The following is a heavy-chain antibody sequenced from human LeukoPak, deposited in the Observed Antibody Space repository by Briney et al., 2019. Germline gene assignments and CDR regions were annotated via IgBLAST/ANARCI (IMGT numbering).Heavy chain of an antibody. V-gene: IGHV4-34*01. D-gene: IGHD3-3*01. J-gene: IGHJ4*02. CDR2: ITQNTGTT. Sequence: SETLSLTCAVYGGSFSGYYWSWIRQSPGKGLEWIGEITQNTGTTNFNPALKSRVALSIDTSKNQITLNLSSVTAADTAVYYCARGDRYESWSDYHTQSGYFFDYWGQGTLVSVSS. CDR3: ARGDRYESWSDYHTQSGYFFDY. CDR1: GGSFSGYY.